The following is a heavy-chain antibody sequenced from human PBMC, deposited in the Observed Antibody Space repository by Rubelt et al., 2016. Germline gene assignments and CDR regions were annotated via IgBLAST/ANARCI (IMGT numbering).Heavy chain of an antibody. Sequence: EVQLVESGGGLVQPGGSLRLSCEASGFTVSSNYMSWVRQAPGKGLEWVSVISSGDITYYAHSVKGRFTISRDKSKNTLYLEMNSLRAEDTAVYYCAREVLFYGMDVWGQGTTVTVSS. CDR2: ISSGDIT. CDR3: AREVLFYGMDV. V-gene: IGHV3-66*01. J-gene: IGHJ6*02. CDR1: GFTVSSNY.